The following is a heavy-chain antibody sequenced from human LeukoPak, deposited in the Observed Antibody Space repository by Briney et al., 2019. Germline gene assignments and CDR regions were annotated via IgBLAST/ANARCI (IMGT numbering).Heavy chain of an antibody. CDR2: IYTSGST. D-gene: IGHD3-3*01. Sequence: PSETLFLTCTVSGGSISSYYWSWIRQPAGKGLEWIGRIYTSGSTNYNPSLKSRVTMSVDTSKNQLSLKLSSVTAADTAVYYCARDLRFLEWSYFDYWGQGTLVTVSS. CDR3: ARDLRFLEWSYFDY. J-gene: IGHJ4*02. V-gene: IGHV4-4*07. CDR1: GGSISSYY.